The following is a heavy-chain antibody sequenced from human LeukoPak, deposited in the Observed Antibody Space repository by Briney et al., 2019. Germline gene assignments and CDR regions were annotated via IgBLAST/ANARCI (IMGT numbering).Heavy chain of an antibody. CDR2: ISSSSSTI. CDR1: GFTFSSYS. Sequence: GGSLRFSCAASGFTFSSYSMNWVRQAPGKGLEWVSYISSSSSTIYYADSVKGRFTISRDNAKNSLYLQMNSLRAEDTAVYYCARDQVDIVVVVAKPAALGYWGQGTLVTVSS. V-gene: IGHV3-48*04. D-gene: IGHD2-15*01. J-gene: IGHJ4*02. CDR3: ARDQVDIVVVVAKPAALGY.